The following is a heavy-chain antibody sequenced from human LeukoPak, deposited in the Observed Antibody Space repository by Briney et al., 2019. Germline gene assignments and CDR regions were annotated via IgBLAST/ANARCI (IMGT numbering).Heavy chain of an antibody. CDR1: GGSFSGYY. Sequence: SETLSLTCAVYGGSFSGYYWSWIRQPPGKGLEWIGSIYYSGSTYYNPSLESRVTISVDTSKNQFSLKLSSVTAADTAVYYCARDHYGDYVGWGQGTLVTVSS. CDR3: ARDHYGDYVG. J-gene: IGHJ4*02. CDR2: IYYSGST. V-gene: IGHV4-34*01. D-gene: IGHD4-17*01.